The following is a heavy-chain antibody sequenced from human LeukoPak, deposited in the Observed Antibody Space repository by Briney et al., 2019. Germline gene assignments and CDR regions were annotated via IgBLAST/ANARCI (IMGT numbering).Heavy chain of an antibody. V-gene: IGHV3-23*01. J-gene: IGHJ4*02. D-gene: IGHD2-21*02. Sequence: GGSLRLSCAASGFTFFSYSMTWVRQAPGKGLEWVSGINNSGRTYYAESVRGRFTISRDNSKNTLYLQMNSLRAEDTAVYYCAKEPPYCGGDCYFLLDYWGQGTLVTVSS. CDR3: AKEPPYCGGDCYFLLDY. CDR1: GFTFFSYS. CDR2: INNSGRT.